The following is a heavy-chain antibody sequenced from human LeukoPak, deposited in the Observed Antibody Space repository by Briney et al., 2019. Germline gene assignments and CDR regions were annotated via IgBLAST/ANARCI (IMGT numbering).Heavy chain of an antibody. Sequence: GGSLRLSCAASGFTFSSYSMNWVRQAPGKGLEWVSSISSSSYIYYADSVKGRSTISRDNAKNSLYLQMNSLRAEDTAVYYCARFSSLGFSGDPWGQGTLVTVSS. CDR2: ISSSSYI. CDR3: ARFSSLGFSGDP. CDR1: GFTFSSYS. V-gene: IGHV3-21*01. D-gene: IGHD3-10*01. J-gene: IGHJ5*02.